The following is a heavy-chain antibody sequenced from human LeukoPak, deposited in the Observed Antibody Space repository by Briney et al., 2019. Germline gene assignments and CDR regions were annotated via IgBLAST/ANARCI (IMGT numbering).Heavy chain of an antibody. CDR1: GFTFDDYA. D-gene: IGHD1-7*01. CDR3: ARDAGNYRFDY. V-gene: IGHV3-9*01. J-gene: IGHJ4*02. CDR2: ISWNSGSI. Sequence: GRSLRLSCAASGFTFDDYAMHWVRQAPGKGLEWVSGISWNSGSIGYADSVKGRFTISRDNAKNSLYLQMNSLRAEDTAVYYCARDAGNYRFDYWGQGTLVTVSS.